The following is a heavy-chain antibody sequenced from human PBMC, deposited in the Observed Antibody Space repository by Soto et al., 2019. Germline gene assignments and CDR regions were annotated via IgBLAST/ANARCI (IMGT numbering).Heavy chain of an antibody. J-gene: IGHJ5*02. CDR2: TYFRSKWYN. V-gene: IGHV6-1*01. CDR3: AKGDNLGPKTGYAFDP. D-gene: IGHD5-12*01. CDR1: GGRVSSNTAS. Sequence: SHTLSLTGAICGGRVSSNTASWNWIRQSPSRGLEWLGRTYFRSKWYNDYAVSVKSRIIINPDTSNNQFSLQLNSVTPEDTAVYFCAKGDNLGPKTGYAFDPWGQGIMVTVSS.